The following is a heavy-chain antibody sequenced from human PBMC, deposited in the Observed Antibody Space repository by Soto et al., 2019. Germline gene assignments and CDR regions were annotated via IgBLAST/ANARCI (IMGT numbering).Heavy chain of an antibody. CDR2: VFHSGST. CDR1: RGSINSGGYY. CDR3: ARGGGEDNYFGP. D-gene: IGHD3-16*01. J-gene: IGHJ5*02. V-gene: IGHV4-31*03. Sequence: SETLSLTCTVSRGSINSGGYYWHWIRQHPGKGLEWIGYVFHSGSTYYNPSFRSRVTTSMDTSKNQFSLNLSSVTAADTAIYYCARGGGEDNYFGPWGQGTLVTVSS.